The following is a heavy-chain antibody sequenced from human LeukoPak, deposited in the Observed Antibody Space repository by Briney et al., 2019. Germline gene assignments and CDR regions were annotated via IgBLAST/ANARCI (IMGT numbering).Heavy chain of an antibody. J-gene: IGHJ5*02. CDR2: INSDGSST. CDR3: AGGGWGSYRYTIAYGFDP. Sequence: GGSLRLSCAASGFTFSSYWMHWVRQAPGKGLVWVSRINSDGSSTSYADSVKGRFTISRDNAKNTLYLQMNSLRAEDTAVYYCAGGGWGSYRYTIAYGFDPWGQGTLVTVSS. D-gene: IGHD3-16*02. V-gene: IGHV3-74*01. CDR1: GFTFSSYW.